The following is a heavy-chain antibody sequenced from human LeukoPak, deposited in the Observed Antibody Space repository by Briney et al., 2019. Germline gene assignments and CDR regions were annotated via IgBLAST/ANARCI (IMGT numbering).Heavy chain of an antibody. V-gene: IGHV3-21*01. CDR1: GFTVSSNY. D-gene: IGHD2-2*01. J-gene: IGHJ4*02. CDR3: ARDKTPHVVVPAHQTYYFDY. CDR2: ISSSSSYI. Sequence: GGSLRLSCAASGFTVSSNYMSWVRQAPGKGLEWVSSISSSSSYIYYADSVKGRFTISRDNAKNSLYLQMNSLRAEDTAVYYCARDKTPHVVVPAHQTYYFDYWGQGTLVTVSS.